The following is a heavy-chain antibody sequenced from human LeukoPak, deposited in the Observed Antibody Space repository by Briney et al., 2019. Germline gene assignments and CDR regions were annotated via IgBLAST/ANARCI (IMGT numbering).Heavy chain of an antibody. Sequence: SETLSLTCTVSGGSISSYYWSWIRQPPGKGLEWIGYIYYSGSTNYNPSLKSRVTISVDTSKNQFSLKLSSVTAADTAVYYCARVDPVDYDFWSGYYYYYGMDVWGQGTTVTVSS. V-gene: IGHV4-59*08. CDR2: IYYSGST. D-gene: IGHD3-3*01. CDR1: GGSISSYY. CDR3: ARVDPVDYDFWSGYYYYYGMDV. J-gene: IGHJ6*02.